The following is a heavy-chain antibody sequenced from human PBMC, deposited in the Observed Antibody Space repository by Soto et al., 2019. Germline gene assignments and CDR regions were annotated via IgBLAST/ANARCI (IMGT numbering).Heavy chain of an antibody. CDR1: GGTFSSYA. J-gene: IGHJ5*02. CDR3: ARKATVSNWFDP. V-gene: IGHV1-69*13. D-gene: IGHD4-4*01. Sequence: EASVKVSCKASGGTFSSYAISWVRQAPGQGLEWMGGIIPIFGTANYAQKFQGRVTITADESTSTAYMELSSLRSEDTAVYYCARKATVSNWFDPWGQGTLVTVSS. CDR2: IIPIFGTA.